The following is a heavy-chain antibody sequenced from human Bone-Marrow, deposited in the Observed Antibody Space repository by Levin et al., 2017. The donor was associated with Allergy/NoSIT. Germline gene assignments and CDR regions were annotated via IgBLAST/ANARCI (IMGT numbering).Heavy chain of an antibody. D-gene: IGHD3-10*01. Sequence: GGSLRLSCAASGFTFSNYWMIWVRQAPGQGLEWVANIKQDGSEKNYVESVKGRFTISRDNAKSSLFLQMNSLRAEDTGIYYCTRGVPYYGSGSHSDYWGQGTLVSVSS. V-gene: IGHV3-7*01. CDR1: GFTFSNYW. CDR3: TRGVPYYGSGSHSDY. J-gene: IGHJ4*02. CDR2: IKQDGSEK.